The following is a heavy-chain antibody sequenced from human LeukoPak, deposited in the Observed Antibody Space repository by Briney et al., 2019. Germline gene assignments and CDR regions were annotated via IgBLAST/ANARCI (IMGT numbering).Heavy chain of an antibody. Sequence: ASVTVSCKASGYNFRDNYLHWVRQAPGRGLEWMGWINPQTGFTTFAQKFEGGVTISMDPSITTVYMEMTRLTSDDTATFYCARDQADNYYVMDVWGQGTAVTVSS. V-gene: IGHV1-2*02. CDR1: GYNFRDNY. CDR2: INPQTGFT. CDR3: ARDQADNYYVMDV. J-gene: IGHJ6*02.